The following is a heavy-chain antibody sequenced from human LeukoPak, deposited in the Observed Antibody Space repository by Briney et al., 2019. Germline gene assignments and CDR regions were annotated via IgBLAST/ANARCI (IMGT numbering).Heavy chain of an antibody. CDR2: INWDGGST. Sequence: PGGSLRLSCAASGFTFDDYGMSWVRQAPGKGLEWVSGINWDGGSTGYADSVKGRFTISRDNAKNSLYLQMNSLRAEDTALYYCARDTYYYGSGSYSRGNWFDPWGQGTLVTVSS. CDR3: ARDTYYYGSGSYSRGNWFDP. CDR1: GFTFDDYG. J-gene: IGHJ5*02. D-gene: IGHD3-10*01. V-gene: IGHV3-20*04.